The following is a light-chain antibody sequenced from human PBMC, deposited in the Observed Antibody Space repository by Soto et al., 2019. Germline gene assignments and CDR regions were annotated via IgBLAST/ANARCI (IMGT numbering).Light chain of an antibody. Sequence: QSALTQPASVSGSPGQSITISCIGTSSDVGGYNFVSWYQQHPGKAPKLFIYEVTNRPSGVSNRFSGSKSGDTASLTISGLQAEDDADYYCTSYTSSNTVIFGGGTKLTVL. CDR2: EVT. CDR3: TSYTSSNTVI. J-gene: IGLJ2*01. CDR1: SSDVGGYNF. V-gene: IGLV2-14*01.